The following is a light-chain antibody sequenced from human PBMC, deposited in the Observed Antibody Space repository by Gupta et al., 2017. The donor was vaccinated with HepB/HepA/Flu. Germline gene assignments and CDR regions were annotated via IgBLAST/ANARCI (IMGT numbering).Light chain of an antibody. CDR3: QQRNSFPFT. CDR1: QGIRSH. Sequence: DTQLTQSPSFLSASVGDRVTITCRASQGIRSHLAWYQQKPGKAPKVLIYGASTVKSGVPSRFSGSGSGTEFTLTISSRQPEDFANYYCQQRNSFPFTFGHGTKVDIK. CDR2: GAS. J-gene: IGKJ3*01. V-gene: IGKV1-9*01.